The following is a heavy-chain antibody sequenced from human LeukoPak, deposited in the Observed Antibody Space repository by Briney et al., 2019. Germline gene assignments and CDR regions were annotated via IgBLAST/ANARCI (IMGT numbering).Heavy chain of an antibody. CDR2: MNPNSGNT. J-gene: IGHJ5*02. D-gene: IGHD3-10*01. Sequence: WASVKVSCKASGYTFTSYDINWVRQATGQGLEWMGWMNPNSGNTGYAQKFQGRVTITRNTSISTAYMELSSLRSEDTAVYYCARVPTYGSGPKHYRFDPWGQGTLVAVSS. CDR1: GYTFTSYD. CDR3: ARVPTYGSGPKHYRFDP. V-gene: IGHV1-8*03.